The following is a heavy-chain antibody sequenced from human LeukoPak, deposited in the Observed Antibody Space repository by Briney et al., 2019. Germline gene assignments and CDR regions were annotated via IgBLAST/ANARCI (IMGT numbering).Heavy chain of an antibody. V-gene: IGHV1-69*04. CDR3: ARGYYYDRARGWFDP. CDR1: GGTFSSYA. CDR2: IIPILGIA. Sequence: SVKVSCKASGGTFSSYAISWVRQAPGQGLEWMGRIIPILGIANYAQKFQGRVTITADKSTSTAYMELSSLRSEDTAVYYCARGYYYDRARGWFDPWGQGTLVTVSS. D-gene: IGHD3-22*01. J-gene: IGHJ5*02.